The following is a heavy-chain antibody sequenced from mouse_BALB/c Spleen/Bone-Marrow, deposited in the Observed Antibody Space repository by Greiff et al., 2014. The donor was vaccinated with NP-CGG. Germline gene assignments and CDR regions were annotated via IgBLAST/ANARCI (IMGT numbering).Heavy chain of an antibody. CDR3: GRWGDGYYYAMDY. CDR1: GYSFTGYF. Sequence: SGPDLVKPGASVKLSRKASGYSFTGYFLNWVRQSHGKSLEWIGRINPFNGDTFYNQKFKGKATLTVDKSSTTAHMELLSLTSEDSAVYYCGRWGDGYYYAMDYWGQGTSVTVSS. J-gene: IGHJ4*01. CDR2: INPFNGDT. D-gene: IGHD2-3*01. V-gene: IGHV1-37*01.